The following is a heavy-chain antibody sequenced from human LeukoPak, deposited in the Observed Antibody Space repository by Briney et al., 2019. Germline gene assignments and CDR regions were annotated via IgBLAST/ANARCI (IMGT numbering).Heavy chain of an antibody. CDR1: GYSFTSYW. D-gene: IGHD1-26*01. J-gene: IGHJ4*02. CDR2: IYPGDSET. Sequence: GESLKISSQGSGYSFTSYWIGWVRQMPGKGLEWMGIIYPGDSETRYSPSFQDQVTISADKSISTAYLQWSNLKASDTAMYYCAKSGGPTYDFDYWGQGTLVTVSS. V-gene: IGHV5-51*01. CDR3: AKSGGPTYDFDY.